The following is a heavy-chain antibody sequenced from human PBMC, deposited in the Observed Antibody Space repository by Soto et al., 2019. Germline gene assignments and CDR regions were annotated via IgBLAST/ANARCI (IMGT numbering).Heavy chain of an antibody. V-gene: IGHV1-69*02. Sequence: QVQLVQSGAEVKKPGSSVKVSCKASGGTFSSYTISWVRQAPGQGLEWMGRIIPILGIANYAQKFQGRVTITADKSTSTAYTELSSLRSEDTAVYYCASDGVPEVRGVIYYWGQGTLVTVSS. CDR1: GGTFSSYT. J-gene: IGHJ4*02. CDR3: ASDGVPEVRGVIYY. CDR2: IIPILGIA. D-gene: IGHD3-10*01.